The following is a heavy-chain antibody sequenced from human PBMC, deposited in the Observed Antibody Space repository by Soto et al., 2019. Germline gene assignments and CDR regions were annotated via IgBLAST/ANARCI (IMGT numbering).Heavy chain of an antibody. CDR1: GYTFRSHG. CDR2: ISANNGNT. J-gene: IGHJ4*02. D-gene: IGHD2-15*01. CDR3: ARGGGYCSGGNCYSLDY. V-gene: IGHV1-18*04. Sequence: QAQLVQSGAEVKKPGASVKVSCKASGYTFRSHGITWVRQAPGQGREWMGWISANNGNTNYARKLQGRVTMTTDTSTSTAYMELRSLKSDDTAVYYCARGGGYCSGGNCYSLDYWGQGTLVSVSS.